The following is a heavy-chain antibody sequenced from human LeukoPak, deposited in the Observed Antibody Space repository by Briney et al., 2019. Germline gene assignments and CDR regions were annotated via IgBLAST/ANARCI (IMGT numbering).Heavy chain of an antibody. CDR3: AKTQWLVLGGGEDS. Sequence: QPGRSLRLSCAASGFTFSSYAMHWVRQAPGKGLEWVAVISYDGSNKYYADSVKGRFTISRDNSKNTLFLQMNSLRADDTAIYYCAKTQWLVLGGGEDSWGQGTLVTVSS. CDR1: GFTFSSYA. J-gene: IGHJ4*02. V-gene: IGHV3-30-3*01. D-gene: IGHD6-19*01. CDR2: ISYDGSNK.